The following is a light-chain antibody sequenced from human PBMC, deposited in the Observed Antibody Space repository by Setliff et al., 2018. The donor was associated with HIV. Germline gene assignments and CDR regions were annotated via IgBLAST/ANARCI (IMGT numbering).Light chain of an antibody. CDR3: SSYRSSDTGV. CDR1: SSDVGGYNY. V-gene: IGLV2-14*01. J-gene: IGLJ1*01. CDR2: EVT. Sequence: LTQPASVSGSPGQSITISCTGTSSDVGGYNYVSWYQQHPGKAPKLIIYEVTNRPSGVSNRFSGSKSGNTASLTISGLQAEDEADYYCSSYRSSDTGVFGTGTKVTVL.